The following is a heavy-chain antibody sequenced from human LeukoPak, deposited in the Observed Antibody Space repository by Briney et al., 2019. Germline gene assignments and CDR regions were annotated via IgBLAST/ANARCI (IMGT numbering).Heavy chain of an antibody. Sequence: GGSLRLSCAASGFTFSSYWMHWVRQAPGKGLVWVSRINSDGSSTSYADSVKGRFTISRDNAKNTLYLQMNSLRAEDTTVYYCASMAVADTVYYYGMDVWGQGTTVTVSS. J-gene: IGHJ6*02. D-gene: IGHD6-19*01. CDR3: ASMAVADTVYYYGMDV. CDR2: INSDGSST. CDR1: GFTFSSYW. V-gene: IGHV3-74*01.